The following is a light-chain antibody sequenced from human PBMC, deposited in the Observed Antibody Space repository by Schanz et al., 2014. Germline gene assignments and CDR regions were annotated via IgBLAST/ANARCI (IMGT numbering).Light chain of an antibody. CDR1: SSDIGTHNF. V-gene: IGLV2-8*01. Sequence: QSALTQPPSASGSPGQSVTISCTGTSSDIGTHNFVSWYQQHPGKAPKFLIFDVTKRPSGVPDRFSGSKSGNTASLTVSGLQAEDEADYYCSSYGGSNFVVFGGGTKLTVL. J-gene: IGLJ2*01. CDR2: DVT. CDR3: SSYGGSNFVV.